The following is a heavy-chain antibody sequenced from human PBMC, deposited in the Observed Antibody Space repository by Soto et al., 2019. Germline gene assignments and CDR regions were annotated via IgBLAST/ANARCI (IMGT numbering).Heavy chain of an antibody. Sequence: LRLSCVASGFIFSDYYMAWIRRAPGKGLEWVSYISDGGSYTNHGNSVRGRVSVSRDDARNSLYLQIKNLRVGDTGVYYCARAPGAVNSYAGVDVWGQGTTVTVSS. CDR3: ARAPGAVNSYAGVDV. CDR1: GFIFSDYY. V-gene: IGHV3-11*05. J-gene: IGHJ6*02. D-gene: IGHD6-19*01. CDR2: ISDGGSYT.